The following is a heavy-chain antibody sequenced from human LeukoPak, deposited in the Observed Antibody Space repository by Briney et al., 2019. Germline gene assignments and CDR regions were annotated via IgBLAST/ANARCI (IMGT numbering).Heavy chain of an antibody. J-gene: IGHJ3*02. D-gene: IGHD5-18*01. CDR1: GYTFTTYA. CDR3: ASGSQTAKGREAFDI. CDR2: INPSGGST. Sequence: ASVKVSCKASGYTFTTYAVNWVRQAPGQGLEWMGIINPSGGSTSYAQKFQGRVTMTRDMSTSTVYMELSSLRSEDTAVYYCASGSQTAKGREAFDICGLGTMVNVSA. V-gene: IGHV1-46*01.